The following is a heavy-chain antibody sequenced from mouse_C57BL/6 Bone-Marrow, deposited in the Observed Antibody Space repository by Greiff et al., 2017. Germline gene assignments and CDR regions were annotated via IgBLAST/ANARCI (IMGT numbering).Heavy chain of an antibody. Sequence: VQLQQSGPELVKPGASVKISCKASGYTFTDYYMNWVKQSHGKSLEWIGDINPNNGGTSYNQKFKGKATLTVDKSSSTAYMELRSLTSEDSTVYYCASCLIYYYDSSHFDYWGQGTTLTVSS. CDR2: INPNNGGT. V-gene: IGHV1-26*01. CDR1: GYTFTDYY. CDR3: ASCLIYYYDSSHFDY. J-gene: IGHJ2*01. D-gene: IGHD1-1*01.